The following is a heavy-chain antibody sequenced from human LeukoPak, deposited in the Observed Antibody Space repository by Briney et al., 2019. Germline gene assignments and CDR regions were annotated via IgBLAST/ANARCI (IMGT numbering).Heavy chain of an antibody. CDR1: GFTVSNTY. CDR3: ARDSFPYCSSTSCINWFDP. Sequence: GGSLRLSCAASGFTVSNTYMSWVRQAPGNGLEWVSLIYSGGNTYYADSVKGRFTISRDNSKNTLYLQMNSLRAEDTAVYYCARDSFPYCSSTSCINWFDPWGQGTLVTVSS. V-gene: IGHV3-53*05. D-gene: IGHD2-2*01. CDR2: IYSGGNT. J-gene: IGHJ5*02.